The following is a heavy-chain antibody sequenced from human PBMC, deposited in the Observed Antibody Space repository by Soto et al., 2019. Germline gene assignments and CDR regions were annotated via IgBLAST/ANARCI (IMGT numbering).Heavy chain of an antibody. J-gene: IGHJ3*02. CDR3: ARTDPRGNWAFDM. CDR2: IYYSGST. CDR1: GGSISSYIYY. Sequence: PSETLSLTCSVSGGSISSYIYYWAWIRQPPGKGLEWIGTIYYSGSTYYNPSLKSRVTISVDTSKNQFSLKLSSVTAADTAVYYCARTDPRGNWAFDMWGQGTMVTVSS. V-gene: IGHV4-39*01. D-gene: IGHD3-10*01.